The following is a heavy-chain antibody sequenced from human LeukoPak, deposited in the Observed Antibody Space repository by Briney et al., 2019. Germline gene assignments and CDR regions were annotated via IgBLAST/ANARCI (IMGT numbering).Heavy chain of an antibody. V-gene: IGHV1-18*01. J-gene: IGHJ3*02. CDR3: ARGGSIAARPGDAFDI. Sequence: ASVKVSCKASGYTFTSYGISWVRQAPGQGLEWMGWISAYNGNTNYAQKLQGRVTMTTDTSISTAYMELSRLRSDDTAVYYCARGGSIAARPGDAFDIWGQGTMVTVSS. D-gene: IGHD6-6*01. CDR2: ISAYNGNT. CDR1: GYTFTSYG.